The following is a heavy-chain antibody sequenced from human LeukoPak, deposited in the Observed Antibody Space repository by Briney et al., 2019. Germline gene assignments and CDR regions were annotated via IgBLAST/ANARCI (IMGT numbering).Heavy chain of an antibody. CDR2: IIYSGGAT. V-gene: IGHV3-23*01. CDR1: GFTFSRSA. D-gene: IGHD3-22*01. Sequence: GGSLRLSCAASGFTFSRSAMTWVRQGPGTGLEFVASIIYSGGATYYADSVKGRFTTSRGNSKNTLYLQMNSLRAEDTALYYCAKDGLYYDGSEHVYYFDSWGQGTLVTVSS. CDR3: AKDGLYYDGSEHVYYFDS. J-gene: IGHJ4*02.